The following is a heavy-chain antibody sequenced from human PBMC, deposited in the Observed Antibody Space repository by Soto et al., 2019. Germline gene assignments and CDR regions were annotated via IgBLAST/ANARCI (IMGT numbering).Heavy chain of an antibody. CDR3: ARIGTGAYDFWSGYRVSGMDV. V-gene: IGHV4-39*01. CDR1: GGSISSSSYY. Sequence: SETLSLTCTVSGGSISSSSYYWGLIRQPPGKGLEWIGSIYYSGSTYYNPSLKSRVTISVDTSKNQFSLKLSSVTAADTAVYYCARIGTGAYDFWSGYRVSGMDVWGQGTTVTVSS. D-gene: IGHD3-3*01. J-gene: IGHJ6*02. CDR2: IYYSGST.